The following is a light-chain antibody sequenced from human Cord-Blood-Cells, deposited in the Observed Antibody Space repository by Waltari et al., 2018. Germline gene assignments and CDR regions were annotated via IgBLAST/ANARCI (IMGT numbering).Light chain of an antibody. J-gene: IGKJ4*01. Sequence: EIVLTHSPGTLSLSPGERATLSCRASQSVSSSYLAWYQQKPGQAPRLLIYGASSRATGIPDRFSVQGYGTDFTFTSSSLEPGDFAVYYCQQYGSSPLTFGGGTKVEIK. CDR2: GAS. CDR1: QSVSSSY. V-gene: IGKV3-20*01. CDR3: QQYGSSPLT.